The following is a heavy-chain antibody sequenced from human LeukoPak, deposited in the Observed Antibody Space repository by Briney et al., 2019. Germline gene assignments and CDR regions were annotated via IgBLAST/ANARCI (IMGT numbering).Heavy chain of an antibody. D-gene: IGHD2-15*01. J-gene: IGHJ3*02. Sequence: SVKVSCKASGGTFSSYAISWVRQAPGKGLEWMGGIISFFGTANYAQKFQGRVTITADKSTNTAYMELSSLRSEDTAVYYCARALGYCSGGSGPTAFDIWGQGTMVTVSS. V-gene: IGHV1-69*06. CDR1: GGTFSSYA. CDR2: IISFFGTA. CDR3: ARALGYCSGGSGPTAFDI.